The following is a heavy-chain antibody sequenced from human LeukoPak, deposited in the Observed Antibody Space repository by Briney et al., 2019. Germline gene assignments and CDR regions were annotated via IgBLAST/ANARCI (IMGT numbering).Heavy chain of an antibody. D-gene: IGHD2-21*02. V-gene: IGHV3-53*04. CDR3: AREGRLSDDAFDI. CDR1: GFTVSSNY. Sequence: GGSLRLSCAASGFTVSSNYMSWVRQAPGKGLEWVSVIYSGGSTYYADSVKGRFTISSHNSKNTLYLQMNSLRAEDTAVYYCAREGRLSDDAFDIWGQGTMVTVSS. CDR2: IYSGGST. J-gene: IGHJ3*02.